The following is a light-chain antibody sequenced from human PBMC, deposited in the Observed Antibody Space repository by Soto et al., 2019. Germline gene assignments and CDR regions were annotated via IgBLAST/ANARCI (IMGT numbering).Light chain of an antibody. CDR3: CSFAGTYTHYV. CDR2: DVS. Sequence: QSVLTQLRSVSGSPGQSVTVSCTGTSSDVGGYNCVSWYQQYPGKAPKLMIYDVSKRPSGVPDRFSGSKSGNTASLTISGLQAEDEADYYCCSFAGTYTHYVFGSGTKVTVL. J-gene: IGLJ1*01. CDR1: SSDVGGYNC. V-gene: IGLV2-11*01.